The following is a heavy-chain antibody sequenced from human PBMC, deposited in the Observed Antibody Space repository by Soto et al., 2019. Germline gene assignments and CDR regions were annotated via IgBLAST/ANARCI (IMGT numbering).Heavy chain of an antibody. CDR2: IYHSGST. CDR1: GGSISSSNW. Sequence: KPSETLSLTCAVSGGSISSSNWWSWVRQPPGKGLEWIGEIYHSGSTNYNPSLKSRVTISVDKSKNQFSLKLSSVTAADTAVYYCARDPSGKLLIGGSGMDVWGQGTTVTVSS. D-gene: IGHD2-15*01. V-gene: IGHV4-4*02. J-gene: IGHJ6*02. CDR3: ARDPSGKLLIGGSGMDV.